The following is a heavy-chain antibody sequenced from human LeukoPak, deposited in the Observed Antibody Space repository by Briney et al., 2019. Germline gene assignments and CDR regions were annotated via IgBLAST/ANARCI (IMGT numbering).Heavy chain of an antibody. D-gene: IGHD3-10*01. CDR3: ARASREWATSIYGSGIFTGGPLYYFDY. J-gene: IGHJ4*02. V-gene: IGHV4-39*07. CDR1: GGSISSSSYY. CDR2: IYYSGST. Sequence: SETLSLTCTVSGGSISSSSYYWGWIRQPPGKGLEWIGSIYYSGSTYYNPSLKSRVTISVDTSKNQFSLKLSSVTAADTAVYYCARASREWATSIYGSGIFTGGPLYYFDYWGQGTLVTVSS.